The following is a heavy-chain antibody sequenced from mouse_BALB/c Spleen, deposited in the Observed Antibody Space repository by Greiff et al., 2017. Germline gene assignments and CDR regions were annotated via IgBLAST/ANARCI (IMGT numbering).Heavy chain of an antibody. CDR1: GFTFNTYA. Sequence: EVKLVESGGGLVQPKGSLKLSCAASGFTFNTYAMNWVRQAPGKGLEWVARIRSKSNNYATYYADSVKDRFTISRDDSQSMLYLQMNNLKTEDTAMYYCVRQDGYYVLYAMDYWGQGTSVTVSS. V-gene: IGHV10-1*02. D-gene: IGHD2-3*01. CDR3: VRQDGYYVLYAMDY. CDR2: IRSKSNNYAT. J-gene: IGHJ4*01.